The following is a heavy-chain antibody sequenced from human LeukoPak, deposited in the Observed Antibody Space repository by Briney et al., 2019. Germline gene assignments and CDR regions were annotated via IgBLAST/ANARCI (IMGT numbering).Heavy chain of an antibody. J-gene: IGHJ4*02. D-gene: IGHD3-16*02. V-gene: IGHV3-48*03. Sequence: GGTLRLSCAASGFTFSSYEMNSVRQAPGTGLEWFSDISSSGSTIYYAASVKGRFTISRDNAKNSLYLQMDSLRAEDTAVYYCARDAHYYDYVWGSYHNPFDYWGQGTLVTVSS. CDR2: ISSSGSTI. CDR3: ARDAHYYDYVWGSYHNPFDY. CDR1: GFTFSSYE.